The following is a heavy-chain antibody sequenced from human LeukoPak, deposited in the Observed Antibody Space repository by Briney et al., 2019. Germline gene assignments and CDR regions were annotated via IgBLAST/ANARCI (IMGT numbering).Heavy chain of an antibody. CDR3: AKDKQLVLDY. CDR2: ISYDGSNK. Sequence: GGPLRPSCAPSGFTFSSYGIHWVRQAPGKGLEWVAVISYDGSNKYYADSVKGRFTISRDNSKNTLYLQMNSLRAEDTAVYYCAKDKQLVLDYWGQGTLVTVSS. J-gene: IGHJ4*02. D-gene: IGHD6-13*01. CDR1: GFTFSSYG. V-gene: IGHV3-30*18.